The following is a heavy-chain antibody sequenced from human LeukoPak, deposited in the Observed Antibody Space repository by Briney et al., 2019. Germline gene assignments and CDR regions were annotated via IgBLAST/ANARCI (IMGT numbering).Heavy chain of an antibody. D-gene: IGHD2-21*02. Sequence: SETLSLTCTVSRGSFSSYYWGWIRQPPGKGLEWIGHIYSSGSTNYNPSLKSRVTISVDTSKNLFSLKLTSVTAADTAVYFCARVTASLSFYYGMDVWGQGTTVTVSS. CDR1: RGSFSSYY. J-gene: IGHJ6*02. CDR3: ARVTASLSFYYGMDV. CDR2: IYSSGST. V-gene: IGHV4-59*01.